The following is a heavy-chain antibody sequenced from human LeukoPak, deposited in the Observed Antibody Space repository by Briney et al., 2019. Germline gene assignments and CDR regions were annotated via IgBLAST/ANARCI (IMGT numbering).Heavy chain of an antibody. CDR3: ARDGAMDGPDFDY. CDR2: IDSGSGTI. CDR1: GFTFSSYS. D-gene: IGHD5-18*01. V-gene: IGHV3-48*02. J-gene: IGHJ4*02. Sequence: GGSLRLSCAAPGFTFSSYSMNWVRQAPGKGLEWVSYIDSGSGTIYYADSVKGRFTISRDNAKNSLYLQMNSLRDEDTAVYSCARDGAMDGPDFDYWGQGTLVTVSS.